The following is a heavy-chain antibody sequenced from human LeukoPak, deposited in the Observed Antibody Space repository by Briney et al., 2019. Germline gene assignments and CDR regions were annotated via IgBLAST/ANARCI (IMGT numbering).Heavy chain of an antibody. CDR2: INPSGGST. D-gene: IGHD6-19*01. J-gene: IGHJ4*02. Sequence: GASVKVSCKASGYTFTSYYMHWMRQAPGQGLEWMGIINPSGGSTSYAQKFQGRVTMTRDTSTSTVYMELSSLRSEDTAVYYCARDPMEQWLVRPIYYFDYWGQGTLVTVSS. V-gene: IGHV1-46*01. CDR1: GYTFTSYY. CDR3: ARDPMEQWLVRPIYYFDY.